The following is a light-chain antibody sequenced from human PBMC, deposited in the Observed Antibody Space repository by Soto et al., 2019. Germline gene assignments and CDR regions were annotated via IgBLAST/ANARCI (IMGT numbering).Light chain of an antibody. CDR3: MQGTHWPPIT. V-gene: IGKV2-30*01. J-gene: IGKJ5*01. CDR1: QSLVYSDGDTY. Sequence: DVVMTQSPLSLPVTVGEPASISCRSSQSLVYSDGDTYLNWFQQRPGQPPRRLIYKVSNRDSGVPDRFSGSGSGTDFTLKISRVEAEDVGVNYCMQGTHWPPITFGQGTRLEIK. CDR2: KVS.